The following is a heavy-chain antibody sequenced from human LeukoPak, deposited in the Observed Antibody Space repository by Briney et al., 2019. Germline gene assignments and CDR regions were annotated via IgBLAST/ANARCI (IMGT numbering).Heavy chain of an antibody. V-gene: IGHV3-9*01. J-gene: IGHJ5*02. CDR2: ISWNSGSI. Sequence: PGRSLRLSCAASGFTFDDYAMHWVRQAPGKGLEWVSGISWNSGSIGYADSVKGRFTTSRDNAKNSLYLQMNSLRAEDTALYYCAKDMKVVPAAISGALWFDPWGQGTLVTVSS. D-gene: IGHD2-2*02. CDR1: GFTFDDYA. CDR3: AKDMKVVPAAISGALWFDP.